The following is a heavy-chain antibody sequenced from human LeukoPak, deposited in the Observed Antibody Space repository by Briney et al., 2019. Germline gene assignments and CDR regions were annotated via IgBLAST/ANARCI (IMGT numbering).Heavy chain of an antibody. CDR2: ISYDGSNK. D-gene: IGHD3-10*01. V-gene: IGHV3-30*04. CDR1: GFTFSSYA. J-gene: IGHJ4*02. CDR3: ARSANPTRITMVRGVTPGDYVPDY. Sequence: GRSLRLSCAASGFTFSSYAMHRVRQAPGKGLEWVAVISYDGSNKYYADSVKGRFTISRDNSKNTLYLQMNSLRAEDTAVYYCARSANPTRITMVRGVTPGDYVPDYWGQGTLVTVSS.